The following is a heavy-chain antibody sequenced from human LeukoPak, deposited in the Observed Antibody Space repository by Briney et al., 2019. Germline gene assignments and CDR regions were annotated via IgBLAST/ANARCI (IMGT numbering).Heavy chain of an antibody. CDR1: GYSISSGYH. Sequence: PSETLSLTCTVSGYSISSGYHWSWIRQPPGKGLEWIGYIYYSGSTNYNPSLRSRVTISVDTSKNQFSLKLSSVTAADTAVYYCARVAFGVTDPWGQGTLVTVSS. CDR2: IYYSGST. J-gene: IGHJ5*02. V-gene: IGHV4-61*01. D-gene: IGHD3-3*01. CDR3: ARVAFGVTDP.